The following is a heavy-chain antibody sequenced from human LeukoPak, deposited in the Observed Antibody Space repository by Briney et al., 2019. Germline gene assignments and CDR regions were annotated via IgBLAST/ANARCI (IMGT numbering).Heavy chain of an antibody. J-gene: IGHJ6*03. V-gene: IGHV4-4*09. Sequence: SETLSFTCTVSGGSISSYYWSWIRQPPGKGLEWIGYIYTSGSTNYNPSLKSRVTISVDTSKNQFSLKLSSVTAADTAVYYCARHGNIVATMSMDVWGKGTTVTVSS. CDR3: ARHGNIVATMSMDV. D-gene: IGHD5-12*01. CDR2: IYTSGST. CDR1: GGSISSYY.